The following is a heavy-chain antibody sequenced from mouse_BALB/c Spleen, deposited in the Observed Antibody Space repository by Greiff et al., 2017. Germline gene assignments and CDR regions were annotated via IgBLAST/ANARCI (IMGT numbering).Heavy chain of an antibody. J-gene: IGHJ4*01. D-gene: IGHD1-1*01. CDR3: ARDNDGSSYGAMDY. CDR1: GFTFTDYY. Sequence: DVMLVESGGGLVQPGGSLRLSCATSGFTFTDYYMSWVRQPPGKALEWLGFIRNKANGYTTEYSASVKGRFTISRDNSQSILYLQMNTLRAEDSATYYCARDNDGSSYGAMDYWGQGTSVTVSS. V-gene: IGHV7-3*02. CDR2: IRNKANGYTT.